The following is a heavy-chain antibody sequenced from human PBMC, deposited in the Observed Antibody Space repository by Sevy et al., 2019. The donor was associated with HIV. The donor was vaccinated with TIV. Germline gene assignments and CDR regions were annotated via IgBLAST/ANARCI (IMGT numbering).Heavy chain of an antibody. D-gene: IGHD4-17*01. J-gene: IGHJ4*02. V-gene: IGHV3-30*18. Sequence: GGSLRLSCAASGFSFNSYGMFWVRQAPGKGLEWVALMLYDGSNKYYADSVKGRFTISRDNSKNTLYLQMSSLRAEDTAVYYCAKDFVGYSDYPGALEYWGQGTLVTVSS. CDR2: MLYDGSNK. CDR1: GFSFNSYG. CDR3: AKDFVGYSDYPGALEY.